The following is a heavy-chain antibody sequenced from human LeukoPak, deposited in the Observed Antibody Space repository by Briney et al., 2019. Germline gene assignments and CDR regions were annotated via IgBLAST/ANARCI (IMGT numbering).Heavy chain of an antibody. CDR2: IYYSGST. J-gene: IGHJ4*02. D-gene: IGHD4-11*01. Sequence: PSETLSLTCTVSGGSISSSRYYWSWIRQPPGKGLEWIGYIYYSGSTNYNPSLKSRVAISVDTSKNQFSLKLSSVTAADTAVYYCARHDLLTTPFHYWGQGTLVTVSS. CDR1: GGSISSSRYY. V-gene: IGHV4-61*05. CDR3: ARHDLLTTPFHY.